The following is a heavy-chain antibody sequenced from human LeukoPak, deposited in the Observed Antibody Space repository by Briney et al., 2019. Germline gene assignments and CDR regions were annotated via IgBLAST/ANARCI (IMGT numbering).Heavy chain of an antibody. Sequence: GGSLRLSCAASGFTFSSYWMSWVRQAPGKGLEWVANIKQDGSEKYYVDSVKGRFTISRDNAKNSLYLQMNSLRAEDTAVYYCAGEAGGYSYGYSGWGQGTLVTVSS. V-gene: IGHV3-7*01. CDR3: AGEAGGYSYGYSG. CDR1: GFTFSSYW. J-gene: IGHJ4*02. CDR2: IKQDGSEK. D-gene: IGHD5-18*01.